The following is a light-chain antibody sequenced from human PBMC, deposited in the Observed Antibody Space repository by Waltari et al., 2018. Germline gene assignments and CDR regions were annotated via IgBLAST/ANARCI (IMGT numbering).Light chain of an antibody. V-gene: IGKV1-NL1*01. CDR3: QQYYTPPGYS. CDR2: AAS. J-gene: IGKJ2*03. Sequence: CRASQVVSKSLAGVQQKPGKASNLLLYAASRLDSGVPARFSGSGTTTEYTLTISSLHPEYFSTYYCQQYYTPPGYSFGQGTKLEIK. CDR1: QVVSKS.